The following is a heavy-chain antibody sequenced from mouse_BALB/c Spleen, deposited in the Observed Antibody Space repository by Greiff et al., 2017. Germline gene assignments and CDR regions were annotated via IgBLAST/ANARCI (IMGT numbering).Heavy chain of an antibody. V-gene: IGHV1-7*01. CDR1: GYTFTSYW. J-gene: IGHJ4*01. CDR3: ARRDYYDAMDY. CDR2: INPSTGYT. D-gene: IGHD2-1*01. Sequence: QVQLKQSGAELAKPGASVKMSCKASGYTFTSYWMHWVKQRPGQGLEWIGYINPSTGYTEYNQKFKDKATLTADKSSSTAYMQLSSLTSEDSAVYYCARRDYYDAMDYWGQGTSVTVSS.